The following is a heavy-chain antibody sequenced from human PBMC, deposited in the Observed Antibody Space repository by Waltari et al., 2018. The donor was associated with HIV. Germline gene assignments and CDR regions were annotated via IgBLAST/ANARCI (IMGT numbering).Heavy chain of an antibody. CDR3: ARWELGYCGGGSCWSAFDI. Sequence: QLQLQESGPGLVKPSETLSLTCSVSGGSISSTTYYWGWIRQPPGKGLEWIGSIYDSGNTYYKPSLKSRVTISVDTSKSQFSLRLSSVTAADTAVYYCARWELGYCGGGSCWSAFDIWGQGTMATVSS. V-gene: IGHV4-39*07. CDR1: GGSISSTTYY. D-gene: IGHD2-15*01. J-gene: IGHJ3*02. CDR2: IYDSGNT.